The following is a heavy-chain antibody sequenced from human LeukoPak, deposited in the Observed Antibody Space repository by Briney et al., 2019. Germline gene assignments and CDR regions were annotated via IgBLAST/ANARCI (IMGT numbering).Heavy chain of an antibody. D-gene: IGHD1-1*01. CDR1: GGSISSSSYY. J-gene: IGHJ3*02. V-gene: IGHV4-39*07. Sequence: SETLSLTCTVSGGSISSSSYYWGRIRQPPGKGLEWIGTIYYSGSTYYNPSLKSRVTISVDTSKNQFSLKLSSVTAADTAVYYCAREYNWNSVGAFDIWGQGTMVTVSS. CDR3: AREYNWNSVGAFDI. CDR2: IYYSGST.